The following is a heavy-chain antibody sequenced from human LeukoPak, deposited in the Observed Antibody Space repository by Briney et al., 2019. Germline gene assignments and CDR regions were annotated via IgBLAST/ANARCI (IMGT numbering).Heavy chain of an antibody. Sequence: SETLSLTCTVSDYTIGSGYSWGWIRQPPGKGLEWIATISRTGTTYYNPSLKTRVTMTLDTSRNQFSLRLSSVTAADTAVYYCARDLSVYYYYYFDFWGQGTLVTVSS. D-gene: IGHD3-22*01. CDR1: DYTIGSGYS. V-gene: IGHV4-38-2*02. CDR2: ISRTGTT. J-gene: IGHJ4*02. CDR3: ARDLSVYYYYYFDF.